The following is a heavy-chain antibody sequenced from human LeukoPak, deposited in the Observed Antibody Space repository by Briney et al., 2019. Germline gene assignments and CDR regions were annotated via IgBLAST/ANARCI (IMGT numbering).Heavy chain of an antibody. Sequence: GGSLRLSCAASGFTFSNAWMSWVRQAPGKGLEWVGRIKSKTDGGTTDYAAPVKGRFTISRDDSKNTLYLQMNSLKTEDTAVYYCTTDESPRWYSSSWYFPFDYWGQGTLVTVSS. CDR1: GFTFSNAW. V-gene: IGHV3-15*01. CDR3: TTDESPRWYSSSWYFPFDY. J-gene: IGHJ4*02. CDR2: IKSKTDGGTT. D-gene: IGHD6-13*01.